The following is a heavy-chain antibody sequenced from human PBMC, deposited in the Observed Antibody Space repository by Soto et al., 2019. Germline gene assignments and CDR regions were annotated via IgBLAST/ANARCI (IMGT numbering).Heavy chain of an antibody. CDR2: ISYDGSNK. V-gene: IGHV3-30*18. Sequence: QVQLVESGGGVVQPGRSLRLSCEASGFTFSSYGMHWVRQAPGKGLEWVAVISYDGSNKYYADSVKGRFTISRDNSKNTLYLQMNSLRAEDTAVYYCAKDHDYGDLYYYGMDVWGQGTTVTVSS. CDR1: GFTFSSYG. CDR3: AKDHDYGDLYYYGMDV. D-gene: IGHD4-17*01. J-gene: IGHJ6*02.